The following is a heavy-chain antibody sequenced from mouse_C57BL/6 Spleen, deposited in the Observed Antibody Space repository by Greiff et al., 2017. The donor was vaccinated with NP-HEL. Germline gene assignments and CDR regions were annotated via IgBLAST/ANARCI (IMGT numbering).Heavy chain of an antibody. J-gene: IGHJ4*01. V-gene: IGHV2-6-1*01. CDR1: GFSLTSYG. Sequence: VKLMESGPGLVAPSQSLSITCTVSGFSLTSYGVHWVRQPPGKGLVWLVVIWSDGSTTYNSALKSRLSISKDNSKSQVFLKMNSLQTDDTAMYYCARHDPSIYAMDYWGQGTSVTVSS. CDR2: IWSDGST. CDR3: ARHDPSIYAMDY.